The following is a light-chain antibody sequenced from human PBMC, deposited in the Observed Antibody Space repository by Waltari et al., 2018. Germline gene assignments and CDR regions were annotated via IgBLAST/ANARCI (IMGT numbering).Light chain of an antibody. V-gene: IGKV1-NL1*01. CDR3: QQYYSTPMYT. J-gene: IGKJ2*01. Sequence: DIQMTQSPSSLSASVGDRVSITCRASQGIANSLAWYQQKPGKAPKLLLYAASRLEGGVPSRFSGSGSGTDYTLTISSLQPEDFATYYCQQYYSTPMYTFGQGTKLEIK. CDR1: QGIANS. CDR2: AAS.